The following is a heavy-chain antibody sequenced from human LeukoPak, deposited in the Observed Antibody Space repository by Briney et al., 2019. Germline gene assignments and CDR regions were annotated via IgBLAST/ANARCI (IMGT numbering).Heavy chain of an antibody. V-gene: IGHV1-18*01. CDR3: ARDIAGSWSYYYYYYMDV. J-gene: IGHJ6*03. CDR1: GYTFTSYG. D-gene: IGHD6-13*01. Sequence: ASVKVSCKASGYTFTSYGISWVRQAPGQGLEWMGWISAYNGDTNYAQKLQGRVTMTTDTSTSTAYMELRSLRSDDTAVYYCARDIAGSWSYYYYYYMDVWGKGTTVTVSS. CDR2: ISAYNGDT.